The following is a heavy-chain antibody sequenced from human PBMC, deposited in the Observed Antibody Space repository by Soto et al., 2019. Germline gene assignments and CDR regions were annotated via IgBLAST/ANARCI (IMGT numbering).Heavy chain of an antibody. D-gene: IGHD3-10*01. CDR2: INAANGDT. V-gene: IGHV1-3*01. Sequence: QVQLVQSGPEVTEPGPPVRVSCKPSGYTCINYPMHWLGQAPGKGLEGMGFINAANGDTGYSQKFRDRVTFTRDTSASTAYMELSSLRSEDTAVYYCVRKDYYGAGIYYFDYWGQGTLVTVSS. CDR1: GYTCINYP. J-gene: IGHJ4*02. CDR3: VRKDYYGAGIYYFDY.